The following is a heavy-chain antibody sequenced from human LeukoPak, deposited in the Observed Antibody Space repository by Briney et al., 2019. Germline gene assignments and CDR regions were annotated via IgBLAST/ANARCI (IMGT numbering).Heavy chain of an antibody. V-gene: IGHV3-33*06. D-gene: IGHD4-11*01. J-gene: IGHJ5*02. CDR2: VWSNAAKH. CDR3: AKDAQRGFDYSNSLEH. CDR1: GFTFSHFA. Sequence: PGASVRLSCVASGFTFSHFAMHWVRQAPGKGLEWVAVVWSNAAKHYNADSVKGRFTIPRDDFRKTVSLQMYGLRVAGTAVYYCAKDAQRGFDYSNSLEHWGQGALVTV.